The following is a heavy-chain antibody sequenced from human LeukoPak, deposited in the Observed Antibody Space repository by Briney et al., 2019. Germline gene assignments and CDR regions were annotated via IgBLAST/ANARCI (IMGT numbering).Heavy chain of an antibody. V-gene: IGHV4-34*01. CDR3: ARAPIVGATDFDY. Sequence: TSETLSLTCAVYGGSFSGYYWSWIRQPPGKGLDWIGEINHSGSTNYNPSLKSRVTISVDTSKNQFSLKLSSVTAADTAVYYCARAPIVGATDFDYWGQGTLVTVSS. CDR2: INHSGST. J-gene: IGHJ4*02. D-gene: IGHD1-26*01. CDR1: GGSFSGYY.